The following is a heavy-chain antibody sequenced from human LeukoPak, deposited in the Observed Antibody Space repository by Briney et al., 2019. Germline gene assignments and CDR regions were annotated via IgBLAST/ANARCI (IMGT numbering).Heavy chain of an antibody. Sequence: ASVKVSCKASGYTFTGYYMHWVRQAPGQGLEWMGRINPNSGGTNYAQKFQGRVTMTRNTSISTAYMELSSLRSEDTAVYYCARGRFLEWSTQGYYYYGMDVWGQGTTVTVSS. V-gene: IGHV1-2*06. D-gene: IGHD3-3*01. J-gene: IGHJ6*02. CDR2: INPNSGGT. CDR1: GYTFTGYY. CDR3: ARGRFLEWSTQGYYYYGMDV.